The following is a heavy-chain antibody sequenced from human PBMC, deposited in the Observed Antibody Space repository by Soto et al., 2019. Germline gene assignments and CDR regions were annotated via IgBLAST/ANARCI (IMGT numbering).Heavy chain of an antibody. D-gene: IGHD2-8*01. V-gene: IGHV3-21*06. CDR2: ITSKSTYI. J-gene: IGHJ5*01. CDR3: ARSGVAALDS. Sequence: XGSLRLTCAASGFSFRDYSLNWVRQAPGKGLEWVSSITSKSTYIYYADSVKGRFTISRDNAKSSLYLQMDSLRADDTAVYFCARSGVAALDSWAQGTLVTVSS. CDR1: GFSFRDYS.